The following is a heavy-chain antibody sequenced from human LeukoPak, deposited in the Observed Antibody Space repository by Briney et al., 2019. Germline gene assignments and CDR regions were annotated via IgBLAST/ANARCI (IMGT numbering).Heavy chain of an antibody. V-gene: IGHV3-21*01. Sequence: GGSLRLSCAASGFTFSDYTMTWVRQAPGKGLEWVSSISGSSTYIYHAGSVKGRFTISRDNAKNSLYLQMNSLRADDTAVYYCAKDTPPYYDSSGKYAFDIWGQGTMVTVSS. CDR2: ISGSSTYI. D-gene: IGHD3-22*01. CDR3: AKDTPPYYDSSGKYAFDI. J-gene: IGHJ3*02. CDR1: GFTFSDYT.